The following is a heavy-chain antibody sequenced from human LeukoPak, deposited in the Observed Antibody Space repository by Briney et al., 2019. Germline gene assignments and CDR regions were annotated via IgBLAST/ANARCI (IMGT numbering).Heavy chain of an antibody. CDR1: GYTFTSYY. D-gene: IGHD2-2*02. Sequence: APVKVSCKASGYTFTSYYMHWVRQAPGQGLEWMGIINPSGGSTSYAQKFQGRVTMTRDTSTSTVYMELSSLRSEDTAVYYCARSAGYSSSTSCYSSDYWGQGTLVTVSS. CDR2: INPSGGST. J-gene: IGHJ4*02. V-gene: IGHV1-46*01. CDR3: ARSAGYSSSTSCYSSDY.